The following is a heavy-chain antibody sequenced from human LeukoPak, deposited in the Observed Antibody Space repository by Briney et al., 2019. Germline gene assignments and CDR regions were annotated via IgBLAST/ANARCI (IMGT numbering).Heavy chain of an antibody. J-gene: IGHJ4*02. CDR1: GFTFDDYT. V-gene: IGHV3-43*01. Sequence: GGSLRLSCAASGFTFDDYTMHWVRQAPGKGLEWVSLISWDGGSTYYADSVKGRFTISRDNSKNSLYLQMNSLRTEDTALYYCALWVGDYYFDYWGQGTLVTVSS. CDR3: ALWVGDYYFDY. D-gene: IGHD3-10*01. CDR2: ISWDGGST.